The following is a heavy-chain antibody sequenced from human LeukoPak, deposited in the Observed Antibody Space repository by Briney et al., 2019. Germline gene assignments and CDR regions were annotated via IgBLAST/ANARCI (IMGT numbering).Heavy chain of an antibody. CDR3: AKARTTTTAGWFDP. CDR2: IKSKIDGGTT. V-gene: IGHV3-15*01. CDR1: GFSFSTAW. Sequence: GGSLRLSCAASGFSFSTAWMNWVRQAPGKGLEWVGRIKSKIDGGTTDYAAPVKGRFIISRDDSKNTLYLQMNSLRVEDTALYYCAKARTTTTAGWFDPWGQGTLVTVSS. D-gene: IGHD4-17*01. J-gene: IGHJ5*02.